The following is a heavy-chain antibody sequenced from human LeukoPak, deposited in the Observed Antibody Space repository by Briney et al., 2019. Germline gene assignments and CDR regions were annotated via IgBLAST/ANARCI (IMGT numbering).Heavy chain of an antibody. CDR1: GLTFDDYA. CDR2: ISWDGGST. V-gene: IGHV3-43D*04. CDR3: AKDKEYSGFGPILSGYYYGMDV. Sequence: RAGGSLRLSCAASGLTFDDYAVHWVRQAPGKGLEWVSLISWDGGSTYYADSVKGRFTISRDNSRHTLYLQMNSLGAEDTALYYCAKDKEYSGFGPILSGYYYGMDVWGKGTTVTVSS. J-gene: IGHJ6*04. D-gene: IGHD5-12*01.